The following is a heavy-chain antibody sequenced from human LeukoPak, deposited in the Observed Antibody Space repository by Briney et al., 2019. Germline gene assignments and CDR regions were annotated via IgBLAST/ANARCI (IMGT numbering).Heavy chain of an antibody. Sequence: PGGSLRLSCAASGFTFSSYSMNWVRQAPGKGLEWVSYISSSGSTKYYADSVKGRFTISRDNAKNSLYLQMNSLRAEDTAVYYCARDMGLRWYHFDYWGQGTLVTVSS. CDR1: GFTFSSYS. CDR2: ISSSGSTK. CDR3: ARDMGLRWYHFDY. V-gene: IGHV3-48*01. J-gene: IGHJ4*02. D-gene: IGHD4-23*01.